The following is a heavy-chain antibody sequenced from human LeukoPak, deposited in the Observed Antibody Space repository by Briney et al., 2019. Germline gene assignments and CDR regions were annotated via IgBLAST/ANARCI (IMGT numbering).Heavy chain of an antibody. CDR1: GFTFPSYA. D-gene: IGHD2/OR15-2a*01. Sequence: GGSLRLSCAASGFTFPSYAVSWVRQAPGKGLEWVSVISGSGGSTYYADSVKGRFTISRDNSKNTLFLQMNSLRAEDTALYYCAKVIEGYYYMDVWGKGTTVTVSS. J-gene: IGHJ6*03. CDR2: ISGSGGST. V-gene: IGHV3-23*01. CDR3: AKVIEGYYYMDV.